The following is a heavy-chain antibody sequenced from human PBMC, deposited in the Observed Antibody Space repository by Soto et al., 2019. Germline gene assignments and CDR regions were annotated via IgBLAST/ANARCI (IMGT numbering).Heavy chain of an antibody. D-gene: IGHD6-6*01. J-gene: IGHJ6*02. CDR3: ANRISSSYYYGMDV. CDR1: GFTFSSYA. V-gene: IGHV3-23*01. CDR2: ISGSGGST. Sequence: GGSLRLSCAASGFTFSSYAMSWVRQAPGKGLEWVSAISGSGGSTYYADSVKGRFTISRDNSKNTLYLQMNSLRAEDTAVYYCANRISSSYYYGMDVWGQGTTVTVSS.